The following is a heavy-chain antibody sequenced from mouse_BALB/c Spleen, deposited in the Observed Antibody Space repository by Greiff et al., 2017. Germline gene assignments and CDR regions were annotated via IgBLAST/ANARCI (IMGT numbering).Heavy chain of an antibody. CDR1: GFSLTSYG. D-gene: IGHD1-1*01. J-gene: IGHJ2*01. V-gene: IGHV2-9*02. CDR2: IWAGGST. Sequence: QVQLKESGPGLVAPSQSLSITCTVSGFSLTSYGVHWVRQPPGKGLEWLGVIWAGGSTNYNSALMSRLSISKDNSKSQVFLKMNSLQTDDTAMYYCARDRYYGSSYYFDYWGQGTTLTVSS. CDR3: ARDRYYGSSYYFDY.